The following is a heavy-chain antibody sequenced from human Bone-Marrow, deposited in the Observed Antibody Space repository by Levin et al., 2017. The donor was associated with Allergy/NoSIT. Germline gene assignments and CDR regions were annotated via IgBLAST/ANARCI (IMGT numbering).Heavy chain of an antibody. CDR3: AGAGLPGDVQVGYFQH. CDR2: IWFDGSKM. J-gene: IGHJ1*01. V-gene: IGHV3-33*01. D-gene: IGHD2-2*01. CDR1: GFSFSNYG. Sequence: GGSRRLSCVASGFSFSNYGMHWVRQAPGKGLEWVAVIWFDGSKMIYADSVKGRFTISRDNSENTLYLQMNSLGAEDTAVYYCAGAGLPGDVQVGYFQHWGQGTLVTVSS.